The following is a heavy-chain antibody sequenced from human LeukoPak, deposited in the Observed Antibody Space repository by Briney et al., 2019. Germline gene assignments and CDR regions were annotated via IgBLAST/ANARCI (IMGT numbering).Heavy chain of an antibody. Sequence: GGSLRLSCAASGFTVSSNYMSWVRQAPGKGLEWVSVIYSGGSTYYADSVKGRFTISRDNSKNTLYLQMNSLRAEDTAVYYCARRGIVVRGFLIGLHEQAYYFDYWGQGALVTVSS. D-gene: IGHD3-10*01. CDR3: ARRGIVVRGFLIGLHEQAYYFDY. J-gene: IGHJ4*02. CDR1: GFTVSSNY. CDR2: IYSGGST. V-gene: IGHV3-53*01.